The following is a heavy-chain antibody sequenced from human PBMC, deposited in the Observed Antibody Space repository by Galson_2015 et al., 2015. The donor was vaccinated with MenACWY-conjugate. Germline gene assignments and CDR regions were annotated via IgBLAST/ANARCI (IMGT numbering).Heavy chain of an antibody. CDR1: GSTLTSDW. V-gene: IGHV3-74*01. CDR2: INRDGRST. Sequence: SLRLSCADSGSTLTSDWMHWVRQAPGKGLKWVSRINRDGRSTSYADFVKGRFTVSRDSAKKTLYLEMTSLRVEDTAVYYCGRPHSTSHYCVDYWGRGTLVTVSS. D-gene: IGHD2-2*01. CDR3: GRPHSTSHYCVDY. J-gene: IGHJ4*02.